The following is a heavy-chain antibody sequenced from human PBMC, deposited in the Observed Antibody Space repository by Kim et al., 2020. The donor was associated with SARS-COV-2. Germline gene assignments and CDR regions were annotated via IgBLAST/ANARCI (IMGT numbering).Heavy chain of an antibody. CDR3: AKAMYYYGSRGLDY. CDR2: ISGSGGST. Sequence: GGSLRLSCAASGFTFSSYAMRWVRQAPGKGLEWVSAISGSGGSTYYADSVKGRFTISRDNSKNTLYLQMNSLRAEDTAVYYCAKAMYYYGSRGLDYWGQGTLVTVSS. V-gene: IGHV3-23*01. D-gene: IGHD3-22*01. J-gene: IGHJ4*02. CDR1: GFTFSSYA.